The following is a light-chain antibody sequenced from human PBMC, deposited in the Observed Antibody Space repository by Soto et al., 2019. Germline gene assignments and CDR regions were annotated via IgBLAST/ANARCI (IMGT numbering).Light chain of an antibody. CDR1: QDINNY. J-gene: IGKJ1*01. Sequence: DIPVTQSPSSLSASVGDRVTITCQASQDINNYLNWYQQKPGRAPKLLIYDASNLQTGVPSRFSGSGSGTDFTLTISSLQPEDVATYYCQHYDTLPPWTFGQGTKVEIK. CDR2: DAS. V-gene: IGKV1-33*01. CDR3: QHYDTLPPWT.